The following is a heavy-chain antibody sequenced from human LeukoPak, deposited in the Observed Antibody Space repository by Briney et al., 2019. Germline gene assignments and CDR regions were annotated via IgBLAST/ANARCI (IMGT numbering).Heavy chain of an antibody. J-gene: IGHJ5*02. CDR3: ARDRPHNCFAH. D-gene: IGHD6-6*01. Sequence: ASVKVSCKASGYSFTSYWLHWVRQAPGQGLGWMGFTDLSTGGAKLALKFQDRVTLTRDTSTSTPYMDLSGLTSGDTAVYYCARDRPHNCFAHWGQGTLVTVSS. V-gene: IGHV1-2*02. CDR2: TDLSTGGA. CDR1: GYSFTSYW.